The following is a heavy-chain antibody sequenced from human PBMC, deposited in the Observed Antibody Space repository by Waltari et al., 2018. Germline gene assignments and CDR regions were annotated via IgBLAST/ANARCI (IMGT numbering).Heavy chain of an antibody. Sequence: QVQLQQWGAGLLKPSETLSLTCAVYGGSFSGYYWRWIRQPPGKGLEWIGEINHSGSTNYNPSLKRRVTISVDTSKNQVSLKLSSVTAADTAVYYCARWDYYYSSGYPYWGQGTLVTVSS. V-gene: IGHV4-34*01. CDR1: GGSFSGYY. CDR2: INHSGST. J-gene: IGHJ4*02. D-gene: IGHD3-22*01. CDR3: ARWDYYYSSGYPY.